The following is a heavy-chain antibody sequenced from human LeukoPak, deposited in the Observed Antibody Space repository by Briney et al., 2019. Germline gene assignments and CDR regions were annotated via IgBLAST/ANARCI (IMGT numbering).Heavy chain of an antibody. CDR1: GGTFSSYA. CDR3: ARDNDVSIYGDYVGGWFDP. Sequence: GASVKVSCKASGGTFSSYAISWVRQAPGQGLEWMGGIIPIFGTANYAQKFQGRVTITADESTSTAYMELSSLRSEDTAVYYCARDNDVSIYGDYVGGWFDPWGQGTLVTVSS. V-gene: IGHV1-69*13. J-gene: IGHJ5*02. CDR2: IIPIFGTA. D-gene: IGHD4-17*01.